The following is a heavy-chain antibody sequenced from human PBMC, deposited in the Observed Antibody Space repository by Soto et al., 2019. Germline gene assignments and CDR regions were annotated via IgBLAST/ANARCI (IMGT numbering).Heavy chain of an antibody. CDR1: GFSFSTYW. J-gene: IGHJ4*02. CDR3: AKGGHIDF. Sequence: GGSLRLSCRASGFSFSTYWMSWVRQAPGKGLEWVANIKDDGGETYYVDSVKGRFTTSRDNAKTSLYLQMNSLRAEDTAVYHCAKGGHIDFCGQGTLVTVSS. D-gene: IGHD3-16*01. CDR2: IKDDGGET. V-gene: IGHV3-7*03.